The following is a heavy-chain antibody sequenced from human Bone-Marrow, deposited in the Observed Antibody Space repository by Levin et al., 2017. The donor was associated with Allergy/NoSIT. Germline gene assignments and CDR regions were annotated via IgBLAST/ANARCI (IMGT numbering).Heavy chain of an antibody. CDR1: GFSLSTSGMG. Sequence: ESGPTLVKPTQTLTLTCTFSGFSLSTSGMGVGWIRQPPGKALEWLALIYWDDDERYSPSLKSRLTITKDTSKNQVVLTLTNMDPVDTATYYCAHSRSIEPGAYSFDPWGQGTLVTVSS. V-gene: IGHV2-5*02. D-gene: IGHD2-2*01. CDR3: AHSRSIEPGAYSFDP. J-gene: IGHJ5*02. CDR2: IYWDDDE.